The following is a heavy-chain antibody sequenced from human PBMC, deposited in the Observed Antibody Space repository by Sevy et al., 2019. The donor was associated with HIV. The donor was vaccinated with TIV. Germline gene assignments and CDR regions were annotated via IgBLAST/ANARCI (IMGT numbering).Heavy chain of an antibody. V-gene: IGHV3-30*02. CDR1: GFTFSNFG. CDR2: IRYDGSDK. J-gene: IGHJ4*02. Sequence: GGSLRLSCTASGFTFSNFGMHWVRQVPGKGLEWVKFIRYDGSDKYYAASVKGRFTICRDDSKKTFYLQMDSLRPEDTAIYYCAKDLAGPGRRYFDYWGQGTLVTVSS. D-gene: IGHD1-26*01. CDR3: AKDLAGPGRRYFDY.